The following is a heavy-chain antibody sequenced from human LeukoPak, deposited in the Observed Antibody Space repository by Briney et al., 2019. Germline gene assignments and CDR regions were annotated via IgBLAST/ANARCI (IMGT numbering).Heavy chain of an antibody. D-gene: IGHD6-19*01. V-gene: IGHV4-59*08. Sequence: SETLSLTCTVSGGSISSYYWTWIRQPPGKGLEWIGYIYYTGATSYNPSLKSRVTISVDTSKNQFSLKVTSVTTADTAVYYCAKYGGSGWVIDNWGQGTLVAVSS. CDR2: IYYTGAT. J-gene: IGHJ4*02. CDR3: AKYGGSGWVIDN. CDR1: GGSISSYY.